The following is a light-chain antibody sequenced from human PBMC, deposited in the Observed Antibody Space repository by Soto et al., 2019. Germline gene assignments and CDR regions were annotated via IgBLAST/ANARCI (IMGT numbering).Light chain of an antibody. Sequence: DIQMTQSPSSLSAPVGGRVTITCRASQGIRRDLGWYQQKPGKAPTRLIYAVSSLHSGVPSRFSGSGSGTDITLTISSLQPEDSATHYCLQHNSYPLTFGGGTKVEIK. V-gene: IGKV1-17*01. CDR3: LQHNSYPLT. CDR2: AVS. J-gene: IGKJ4*01. CDR1: QGIRRD.